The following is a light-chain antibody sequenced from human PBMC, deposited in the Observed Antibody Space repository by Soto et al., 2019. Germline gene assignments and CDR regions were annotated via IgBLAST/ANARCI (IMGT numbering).Light chain of an antibody. Sequence: QSVLTQPPSASETPGQRVTISCSGSNSNLRRNSVHWYQHLPGTAPKLLIHTNDQRPSGVPDRFSGSKSGTSASLAISGLQSEDEADYYCAAWDDSLNGPVFGGGTKLTVL. J-gene: IGLJ3*02. V-gene: IGLV1-44*01. CDR2: TND. CDR1: NSNLRRNS. CDR3: AAWDDSLNGPV.